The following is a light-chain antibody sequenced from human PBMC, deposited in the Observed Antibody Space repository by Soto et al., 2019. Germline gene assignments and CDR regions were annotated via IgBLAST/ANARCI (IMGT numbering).Light chain of an antibody. J-gene: IGLJ1*01. CDR1: SSDVGGYTY. CDR3: SSYTISSTLYV. CDR2: EVN. Sequence: QSVLTQPASVSGSPRQSITISCNGASSDVGGYTYVSWYQQHPGKAPKLIIYEVNNRPSGVSHRFSGSKSGNTASLTISGLQAEDEADYYCSSYTISSTLYVFGT. V-gene: IGLV2-14*01.